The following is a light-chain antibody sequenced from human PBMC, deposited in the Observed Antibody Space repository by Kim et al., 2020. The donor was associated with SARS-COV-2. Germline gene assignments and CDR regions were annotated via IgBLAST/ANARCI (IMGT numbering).Light chain of an antibody. Sequence: SDAIADRATIRWWASQSISNYLGCFKQKPGKATKSLSIAATTLNSGVPSKFSGSGSGTDFPFTISRLQPEDFATYYCHQYNTYPHTFGQGTKLEI. J-gene: IGKJ2*01. V-gene: IGKV1-16*02. CDR1: QSISNY. CDR3: HQYNTYPHT. CDR2: AAT.